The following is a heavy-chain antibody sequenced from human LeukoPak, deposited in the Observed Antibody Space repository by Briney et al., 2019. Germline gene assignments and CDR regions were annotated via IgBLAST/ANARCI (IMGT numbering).Heavy chain of an antibody. D-gene: IGHD1-26*01. CDR1: GFTFSTYA. J-gene: IGHJ4*02. CDR3: AREEAPVGGSSFDY. V-gene: IGHV3-64*02. CDR2: ISSGGVNT. Sequence: GGSLRLSCAASGFTFSTYAMYWVRQAPGKGLEHVSSISSGGVNTYYADSVRGRFTISRDNSKNTLYLHMGSLRAEDMAVYYCAREEAPVGGSSFDYWGQGTLVTVSS.